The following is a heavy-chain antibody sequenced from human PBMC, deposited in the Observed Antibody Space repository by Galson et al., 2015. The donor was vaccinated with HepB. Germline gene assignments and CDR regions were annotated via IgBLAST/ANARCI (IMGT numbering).Heavy chain of an antibody. CDR3: ASFYSVAGTFWYGMDV. J-gene: IGHJ6*02. Sequence: SVTVSCKASGGTFSSYAISWVRQAPGPGLEWMGGIIPIFGTANYAQKFQGRVTITADESTSTAYMELSSLRSEDTAVYYCASFYSVAGTFWYGMDVWGQGTTVTVSS. CDR1: GGTFSSYA. V-gene: IGHV1-69*13. D-gene: IGHD6-19*01. CDR2: IIPIFGTA.